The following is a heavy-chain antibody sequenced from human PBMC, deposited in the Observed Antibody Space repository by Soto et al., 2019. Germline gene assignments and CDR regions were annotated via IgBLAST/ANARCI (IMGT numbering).Heavy chain of an antibody. CDR1: GFTISTFG. CDR2: ISGSGGGS. D-gene: IGHD3-22*01. V-gene: IGHV3-23*01. Sequence: LRLSCAASGFTISTFGMSWVRQAPGKGLEWVSGISGSGGGSYYADSVEGRFTISRDNSKNTLYLQMNSLRAEDTAIYYCAKDRSRSYGSGYPLGYFDYWGQGTLVTVSS. J-gene: IGHJ4*02. CDR3: AKDRSRSYGSGYPLGYFDY.